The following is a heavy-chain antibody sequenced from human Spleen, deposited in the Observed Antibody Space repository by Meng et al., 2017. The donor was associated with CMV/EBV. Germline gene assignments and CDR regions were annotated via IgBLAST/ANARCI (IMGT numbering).Heavy chain of an antibody. D-gene: IGHD6-13*01. CDR2: IYSGGSA. CDR3: AKGGGSSWYSSSFDY. J-gene: IGHJ4*02. Sequence: GGSLRLSCAASGFTFSDYAMSWVRQAPGKGLEWVSLIYSGGSAYYADSVKGRFTISRDNSKNMLYLQMNSLRDEDTAVYYCAKGGGSSWYSSSFDYWGQGTLVTVSS. V-gene: IGHV3-66*02. CDR1: GFTFSDYA.